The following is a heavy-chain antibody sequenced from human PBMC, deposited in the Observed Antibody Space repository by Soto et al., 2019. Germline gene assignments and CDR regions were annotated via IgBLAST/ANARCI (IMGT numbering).Heavy chain of an antibody. J-gene: IGHJ4*02. V-gene: IGHV1-46*01. CDR2: INPSGGST. D-gene: IGHD3-22*01. Sequence: ASVKVSCKASGYTFTSYYMHWVRQAPGQGLEWMGIINPSGGSTSYAQKCQGRVTMTRDTSTSTVYMELSSLRSEDTAVYYCARDQVRRSSGYYGPPDYWGQGTLVTVSS. CDR3: ARDQVRRSSGYYGPPDY. CDR1: GYTFTSYY.